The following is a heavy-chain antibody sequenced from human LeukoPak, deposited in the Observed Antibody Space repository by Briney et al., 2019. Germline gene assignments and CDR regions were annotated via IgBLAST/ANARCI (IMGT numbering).Heavy chain of an antibody. CDR2: ISYDGSNK. CDR3: ARTPTEYIVATED. D-gene: IGHD5-12*01. J-gene: IGHJ4*02. CDR1: RFTFSSYA. Sequence: PGGSLRLSCAASRFTFSSYAMHWVRQAPGKGLEWVAVISYDGSNKYYADSVKGRFTISRDNSKNTLYLQMNSLRAEDTAVYYCARTPTEYIVATEDWGQGTLVTVSS. V-gene: IGHV3-30*01.